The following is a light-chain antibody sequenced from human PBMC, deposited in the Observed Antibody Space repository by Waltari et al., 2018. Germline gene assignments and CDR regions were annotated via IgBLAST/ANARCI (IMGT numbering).Light chain of an antibody. V-gene: IGLV2-8*01. Sequence: QSALTQPPSASGSPGQSVTISCTGTSSDVGGYNYVSWYQQHPGKAPKLLIYEVTKRPSGVPDRFSGSKSGNMASLTVSGLQVDDEADYYCSSYVGTNNFYVFGSGTKVTVL. J-gene: IGLJ1*01. CDR3: SSYVGTNNFYV. CDR2: EVT. CDR1: SSDVGGYNY.